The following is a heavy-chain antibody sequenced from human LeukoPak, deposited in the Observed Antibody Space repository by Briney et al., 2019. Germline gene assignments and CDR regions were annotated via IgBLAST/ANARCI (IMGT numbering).Heavy chain of an antibody. CDR1: GGSISSGDYY. CDR2: IYYSGST. V-gene: IGHV4-30-4*01. J-gene: IGHJ4*02. D-gene: IGHD3-16*02. CDR3: ARTQWTYDYVWGSYRHHFDY. Sequence: SETLSLTCTVPGGSISSGDYYWSWIRQPPGKGLEWIGYIYYSGSTYYNPSLKSRVTISVDTSKNQFSLKLSSVTAADTAVYYCARTQWTYDYVWGSYRHHFDYWGQGTLVTVSS.